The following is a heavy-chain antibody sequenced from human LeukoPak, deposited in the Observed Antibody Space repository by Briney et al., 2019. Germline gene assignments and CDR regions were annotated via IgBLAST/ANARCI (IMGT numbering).Heavy chain of an antibody. V-gene: IGHV1-8*03. CDR2: MNPNSGNT. Sequence: ASVKVSCKASGYTFTSYDINWVRQATGQGLEWMGWMNPNSGNTGYAQKFHARATITRNTSISTAYMELSSLRSEDTAVYYCARGLGWELHSDYFDYWGQGTLVTVSS. CDR3: ARGLGWELHSDYFDY. D-gene: IGHD1-26*01. CDR1: GYTFTSYD. J-gene: IGHJ4*02.